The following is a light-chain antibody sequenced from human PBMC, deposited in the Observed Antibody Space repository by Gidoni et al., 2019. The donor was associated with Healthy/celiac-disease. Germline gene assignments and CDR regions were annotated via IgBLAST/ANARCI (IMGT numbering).Light chain of an antibody. J-gene: IGLJ1*01. Sequence: QSVLTQPPSVSAAPGQWVTISCTGSSSNIGAGYDVHWYQQLPIKALKLLIYGNSNRPAGVPDRFSGSKSGTSASLAITGLQAEDEADYYCQSYDSSLSVYVFGTGTKVTVL. CDR3: QSYDSSLSVYV. V-gene: IGLV1-40*01. CDR2: GNS. CDR1: SSNIGAGYD.